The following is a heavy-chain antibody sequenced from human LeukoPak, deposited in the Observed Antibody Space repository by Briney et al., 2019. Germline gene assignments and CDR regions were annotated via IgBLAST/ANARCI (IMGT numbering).Heavy chain of an antibody. Sequence: PGGSLRLSCAGSGFSFSDHYMDWVRQAPGKGPDWVGRVRNKANSYSTEYAASVKGRFTISRDDSKNSLYLQMSSLKTEDTAVYYCASSGYDYRFFENWGQGTLVTVSS. CDR3: ASSGYDYRFFEN. CDR1: GFSFSDHY. D-gene: IGHD5-12*01. CDR2: VRNKANSYST. J-gene: IGHJ4*02. V-gene: IGHV3-72*01.